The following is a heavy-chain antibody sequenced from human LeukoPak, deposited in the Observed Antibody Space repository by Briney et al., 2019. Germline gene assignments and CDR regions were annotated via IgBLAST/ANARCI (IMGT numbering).Heavy chain of an antibody. V-gene: IGHV3-7*01. CDR3: ASSGSHYQFDY. Sequence: GGPLRLSCAASGFTFSSYWMSWVRQAPGKGLEWVANIKQDGSEKYYVDSVKGRFTISRDNAKNSLYLQMNSLRAEDTAVYYCASSGSHYQFDYWGQGTLSPSPQ. CDR2: IKQDGSEK. CDR1: GFTFSSYW. J-gene: IGHJ4*02. D-gene: IGHD3-10*01.